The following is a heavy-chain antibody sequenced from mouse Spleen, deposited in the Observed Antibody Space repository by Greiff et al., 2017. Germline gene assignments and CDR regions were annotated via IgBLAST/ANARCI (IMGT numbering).Heavy chain of an antibody. Sequence: EVQVVESGGGLVKPGGSLKLSCAASGFTFSSYGMSWVRQTPEKRLEWVATISGGGSYTYYPDSVKGRFTISRDNAKNNLYLQMSSLRSEDTALYYCARLITTVVAHFDYWGQGTTLTVSS. V-gene: IGHV5-9-2*01. CDR1: GFTFSSYG. CDR3: ARLITTVVAHFDY. J-gene: IGHJ2*01. D-gene: IGHD1-1*01. CDR2: ISGGGSYT.